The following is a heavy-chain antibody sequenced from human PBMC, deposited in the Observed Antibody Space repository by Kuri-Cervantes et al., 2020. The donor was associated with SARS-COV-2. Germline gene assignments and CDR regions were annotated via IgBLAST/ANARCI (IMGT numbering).Heavy chain of an antibody. V-gene: IGHV4-30-4*08. Sequence: SETLSLTCTVSGGSISSGDYYWSWIRQPPGKGLEWIGYIYYSGSTYYNPSLKSRVTISVDTSKNQFSLKLSSVTAADTAVYYCARRDTVTTFDYWGQGTLVTVSS. J-gene: IGHJ4*02. CDR1: GGSISSGDYY. CDR2: IYYSGST. D-gene: IGHD4-17*01. CDR3: ARRDTVTTFDY.